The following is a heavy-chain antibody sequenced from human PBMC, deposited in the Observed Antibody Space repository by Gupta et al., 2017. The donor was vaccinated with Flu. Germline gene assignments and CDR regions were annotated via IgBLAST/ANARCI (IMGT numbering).Heavy chain of an antibody. V-gene: IGHV4-61*02. D-gene: IGHD6-25*01. CDR1: GGPINSGSYY. J-gene: IGHJ1*01. Sequence: QVQLQESGPGLVKPSQTLSLTCTVSGGPINSGSYYWTWIRQPAGKGREWIGRIYKSGKTTYIPSLGSRITISRDTSKNQVSLKLNSVKAEDTAVYYCARAGAAAAGYFQVWGQGILVTVSS. CDR3: ARAGAAAAGYFQV. CDR2: IYKSGKT.